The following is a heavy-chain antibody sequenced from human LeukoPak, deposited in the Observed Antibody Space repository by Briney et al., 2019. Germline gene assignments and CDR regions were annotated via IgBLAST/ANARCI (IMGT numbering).Heavy chain of an antibody. CDR3: ARDQSAAGYWYFDL. D-gene: IGHD6-19*01. V-gene: IGHV4-4*07. Sequence: SETLSLTCTVSGGSIRSYYWSWMRQPAGKGLEWIARIYTSGSTNYNPSLKSRVSMSVDTSKNQVSLKLSSVTAADTAVYYCARDQSAAGYWYFDLWGRGTLVSVSS. J-gene: IGHJ2*01. CDR2: IYTSGST. CDR1: GGSIRSYY.